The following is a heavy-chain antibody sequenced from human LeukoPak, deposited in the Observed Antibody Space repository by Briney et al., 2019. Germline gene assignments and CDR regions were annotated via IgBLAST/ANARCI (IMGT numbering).Heavy chain of an antibody. CDR2: ISNSGST. CDR3: ARSPSGYRFDS. D-gene: IGHD3-22*01. Sequence: SETLSLTCAVSGGYVNRGTFFWTWIRKPPGRGLEWIGYISNSGSTNYHPSLKSRVTISSDTSKTQFTLKLTSVTAADTAVYYCARSPSGYRFDSWGQGTLVTVSS. J-gene: IGHJ4*02. CDR1: GGYVNRGTFF. V-gene: IGHV4-61*01.